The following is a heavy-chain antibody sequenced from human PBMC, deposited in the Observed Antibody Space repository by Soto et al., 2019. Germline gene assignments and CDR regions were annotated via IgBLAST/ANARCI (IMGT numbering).Heavy chain of an antibody. V-gene: IGHV3-30*03. Sequence: QVQLVESGGGVVQPGRSLRLSCAASGFTFSSYGMHWVRQAPGKGLEWVAVISYDGSNKYYADSVKGRFTISRDNSKNTRYLQMHSLRAEDTAVYYCARRLHFSSTSYIGYYYYYYMDVWGKGTTGPGSS. J-gene: IGHJ6*03. CDR2: ISYDGSNK. CDR3: ARRLHFSSTSYIGYYYYYYMDV. CDR1: GFTFSSYG. D-gene: IGHD2-2*01.